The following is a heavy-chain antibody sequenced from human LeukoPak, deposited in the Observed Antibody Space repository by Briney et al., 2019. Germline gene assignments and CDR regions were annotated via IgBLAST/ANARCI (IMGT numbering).Heavy chain of an antibody. J-gene: IGHJ4*02. CDR3: ARVGNHVNYFAY. D-gene: IGHD4-23*01. CDR1: GGAFSSYA. Sequence: SVKLSHTASGGAFSSYAISWVRQAPGQGLEWMGGIIPIFGTANYAQKFQGRVTITADESTSTAYMELSSLRSEDTAVYYCARVGNHVNYFAYSGPVTLVTVSS. CDR2: IIPIFGTA. V-gene: IGHV1-69*13.